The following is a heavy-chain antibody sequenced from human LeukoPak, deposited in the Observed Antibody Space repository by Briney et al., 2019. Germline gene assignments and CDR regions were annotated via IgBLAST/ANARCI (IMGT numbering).Heavy chain of an antibody. CDR3: ARHDSYGSSNWFDP. V-gene: IGHV4-39*01. D-gene: IGHD4-17*01. CDR2: VSSGGTT. Sequence: SETLSLTCTVSGGSISSGLYWGWIRQSPGRRLEWIASVSSGGTTYHNPSLKSRVSISVDTSNNQFSLKLNSVTAADTAVYYCARHDSYGSSNWFDPWGQGTLVTVSS. J-gene: IGHJ5*02. CDR1: GGSISSGLY.